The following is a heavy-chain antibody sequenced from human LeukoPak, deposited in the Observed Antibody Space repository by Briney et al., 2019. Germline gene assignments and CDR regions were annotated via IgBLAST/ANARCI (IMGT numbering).Heavy chain of an antibody. Sequence: SETLSLTCTVSGGSISSSIYYWGWIRQPPGKGLEWIGSIYYSGSTYYNPSLKSRVTISVDTSKNQFSLKLSSVTAADTAVYYCAMSGGRGWDYWGQGTLVTVSS. J-gene: IGHJ4*02. D-gene: IGHD2-15*01. CDR3: AMSGGRGWDY. CDR1: GGSISSSIYY. CDR2: IYYSGST. V-gene: IGHV4-39*01.